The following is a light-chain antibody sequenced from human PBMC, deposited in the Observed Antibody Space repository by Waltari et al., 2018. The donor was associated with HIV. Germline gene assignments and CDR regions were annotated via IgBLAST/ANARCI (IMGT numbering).Light chain of an antibody. Sequence: QSVLTQPPSASGTPGQRVTISCSGSSSNIGSNYVFWYQQLPGTAPKLVIYRNNQRPAGVPDRFAGSKSGTSASLAISGLLSEDEADYYCAAWDDSLRGLVFGGGTKLTVL. J-gene: IGLJ3*02. CDR3: AAWDDSLRGLV. CDR2: RNN. CDR1: SSNIGSNY. V-gene: IGLV1-47*01.